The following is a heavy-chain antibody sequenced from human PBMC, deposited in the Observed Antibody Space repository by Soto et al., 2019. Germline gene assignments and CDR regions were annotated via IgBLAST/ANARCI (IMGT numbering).Heavy chain of an antibody. Sequence: GGSLGLSCAASGFTFSSYSMNWVRQAPGKGLEWVSYISSSSSTIYYADSVKGRFTISRDNAKNSLYLQMNSLRAEDTAVYYCARSPPVDVETMVGRVNRLDSWGQGTPDTVSS. V-gene: IGHV3-48*01. CDR1: GFTFSSYS. CDR2: ISSSSSTI. CDR3: ARSPPVDVETMVGRVNRLDS. D-gene: IGHD3-10*02. J-gene: IGHJ5*01.